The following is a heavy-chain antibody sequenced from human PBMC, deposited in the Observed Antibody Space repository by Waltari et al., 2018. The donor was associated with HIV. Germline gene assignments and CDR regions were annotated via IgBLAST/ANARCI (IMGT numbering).Heavy chain of an antibody. V-gene: IGHV3-53*01. Sequence: EAQPVVSGGAWTEPGGSLRLSCAASGLTVSSTYMSWVRQAPGKDLEWISVIYSGGSRYCADSVKGRFTISRDNSKNTLSLHMNSLGPEDTAVYYCARDPRSSGYYGMDVWGQGTTVTVSS. CDR2: IYSGGSR. J-gene: IGHJ6*02. CDR1: GLTVSSTY. D-gene: IGHD1-26*01. CDR3: ARDPRSSGYYGMDV.